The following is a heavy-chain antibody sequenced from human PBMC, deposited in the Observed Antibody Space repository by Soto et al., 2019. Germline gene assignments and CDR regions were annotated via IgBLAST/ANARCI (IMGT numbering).Heavy chain of an antibody. V-gene: IGHV3-21*01. CDR1: GTTFSSSG. CDR3: ARLYCRGGSCYSGDAFDI. Sequence: PGGALTLSSAASGTTFSSSGMNWVRQAPGKGLEWVSSISTSTSYIYYADSVKGRFTISRDNAKNSVYLQMNSLRAEDTAVYYCARLYCRGGSCYSGDAFDIWGQVTMVPASS. CDR2: ISTSTSYI. D-gene: IGHD2-15*01. J-gene: IGHJ3*02.